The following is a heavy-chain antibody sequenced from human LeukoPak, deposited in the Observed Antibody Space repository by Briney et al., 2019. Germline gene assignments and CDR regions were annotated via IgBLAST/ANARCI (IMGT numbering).Heavy chain of an antibody. V-gene: IGHV4-4*09. CDR3: ASRGYYDNWFDP. D-gene: IGHD3-22*01. J-gene: IGHJ5*02. Sequence: PSETLSLTCTVSGGSISSYYWSWIRQPPGKGLEWIGYIYTSGSTNYNPSLKSRVTISVDTSKNQFSLKLSSVTAADTAVYYCASRGYYDNWFDPWGQGTLVTVSS. CDR1: GGSISSYY. CDR2: IYTSGST.